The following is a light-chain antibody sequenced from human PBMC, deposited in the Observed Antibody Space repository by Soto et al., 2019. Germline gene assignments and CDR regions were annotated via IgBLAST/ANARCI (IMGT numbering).Light chain of an antibody. CDR3: SSYTSSSTLNYV. CDR2: DNN. V-gene: IGLV1-51*01. Sequence: QSVLTQPPSVSAAPGQKVTISCSGSSSNIGSNYVSWYQQLPGAAPKLLIYDNNKRPSGIPDRFSGSKSGTSATLGITGLQTGDEADYYCSSYTSSSTLNYVFGTGTKVTVL. J-gene: IGLJ1*01. CDR1: SSNIGSNY.